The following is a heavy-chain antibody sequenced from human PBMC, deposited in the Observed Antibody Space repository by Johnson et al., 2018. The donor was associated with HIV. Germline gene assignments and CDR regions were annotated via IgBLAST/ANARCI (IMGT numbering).Heavy chain of an antibody. D-gene: IGHD1-1*01. CDR3: ARKKATVFSTTSTNYAFDI. Sequence: VQLVESGGGVVRPGGSLRLSCAASGFTFDDYGMSWVRQAPGKGLEWVSGINWNGGSTYYADSVKGRFTISRDNSKNTLYLQMNSLRAEDTAVYYCARKKATVFSTTSTNYAFDIWGQGTMVTVSS. V-gene: IGHV3-20*04. CDR2: INWNGGST. CDR1: GFTFDDYG. J-gene: IGHJ3*02.